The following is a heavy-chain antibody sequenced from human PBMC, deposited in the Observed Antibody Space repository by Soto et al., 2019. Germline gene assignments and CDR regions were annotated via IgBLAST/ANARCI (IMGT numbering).Heavy chain of an antibody. J-gene: IGHJ6*01. CDR3: VKDPLSSSSGDHYQYGMEL. CDR1: GFTFSNYA. V-gene: IGHV3-64D*08. CDR2: ISSNGGST. D-gene: IGHD6-6*01. Sequence: GGSLRLSCSASGFTFSNYAMHWVRQAPGKGLEYVSAISSNGGSTYYADSVKGRFTISRDNSKNTLYLQMSSVRAEDTALYYCVKDPLSSSSGDHYQYGMELWWHGTPVSVPS.